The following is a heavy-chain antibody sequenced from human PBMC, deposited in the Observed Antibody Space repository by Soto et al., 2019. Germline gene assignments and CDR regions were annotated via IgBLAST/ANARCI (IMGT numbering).Heavy chain of an antibody. D-gene: IGHD1-26*01. CDR1: GGSLSRANYY. CDR3: ARVSGSYYHVYYFDY. J-gene: IGHJ4*02. Sequence: SETLSLTCTVSGGSLSRANYYWGWIRQPPGKGLEWIGSIYYSGNTNYNPSLNSRVTISVDTSKNQFSLRLSSVTAADTAVYYCARVSGSYYHVYYFDYWGQGTLVTVSS. V-gene: IGHV4-61*01. CDR2: IYYSGNT.